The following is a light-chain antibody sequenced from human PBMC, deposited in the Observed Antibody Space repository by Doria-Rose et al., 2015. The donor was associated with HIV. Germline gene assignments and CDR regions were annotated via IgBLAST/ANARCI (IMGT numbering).Light chain of an antibody. CDR3: QQYGTSRGT. CDR2: DAS. CDR1: QRVKSSY. Sequence: TQSPGTLSLSPGERATLSCRASQRVKSSYLAWYQQKPGRAPSLLIYDASTRATGIPDRFSGSGSGTDFTLTISRLEPEDVAVYYCQQYGTSRGTFGQGTRLEIK. V-gene: IGKV3-20*01. J-gene: IGKJ5*01.